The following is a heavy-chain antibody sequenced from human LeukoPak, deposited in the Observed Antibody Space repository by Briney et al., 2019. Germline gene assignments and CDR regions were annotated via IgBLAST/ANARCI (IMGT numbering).Heavy chain of an antibody. CDR2: ISSSSSYI. J-gene: IGHJ4*02. V-gene: IGHV3-21*01. D-gene: IGHD6-19*01. Sequence: ETLSLTCTVSGGSISSSSYYWGWIRQAPGKGLEWVSSISSSSSYIYYADSVKGRFTISRDNAKNSLYLQMNSLRAEDTAVYYCASPLAVAGREDYWGQGTLVTVSS. CDR3: ASPLAVAGREDY. CDR1: GGSISSSS.